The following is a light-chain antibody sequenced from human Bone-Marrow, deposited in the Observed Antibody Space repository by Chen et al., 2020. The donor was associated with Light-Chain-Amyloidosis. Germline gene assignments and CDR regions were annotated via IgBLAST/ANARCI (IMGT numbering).Light chain of an antibody. V-gene: IGKV3-15*01. J-gene: IGKJ2*01. CDR3: QQYHKWPPIT. CDR1: QTISSN. Sequence: EIVLTQSPGTLSLSPGEGANLSCRASQTISSNYLTWYQQKPGQAPRLLLHDADIRATGIPARFSGSGSGTEFTLTISSLQSEDFAVYYCQQYHKWPPITFGQGTKLEIK. CDR2: DAD.